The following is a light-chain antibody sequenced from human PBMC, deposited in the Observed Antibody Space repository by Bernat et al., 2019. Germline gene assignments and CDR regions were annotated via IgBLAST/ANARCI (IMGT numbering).Light chain of an antibody. CDR2: GAF. CDR1: ESVASSF. Sequence: EIVLTQSPGTLYVSPGESVTLSCRASESVASSFLTWYQQKPGQAPRLLITGAFTRATGVPDRFSGSESGTDFTLTISRLEPEDFAVYYCQQWDSSQFTFGPGTRV. J-gene: IGKJ3*01. V-gene: IGKV3-20*01. CDR3: QQWDSSQFT.